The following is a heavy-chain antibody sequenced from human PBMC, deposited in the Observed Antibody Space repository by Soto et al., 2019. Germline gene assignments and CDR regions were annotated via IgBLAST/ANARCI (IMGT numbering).Heavy chain of an antibody. Sequence: QVPLQESGPGLVKPSQTLSLTCNVSGGSISGGRYYWNWIRQHPGKGLEWIGNIYDNGITYYTPSHKSRVIISADTSKNQFSLRLSSVTAADPSVYYCTRDRGFGMDVWGQGTTVTVSS. CDR3: TRDRGFGMDV. CDR1: GGSISGGRYY. CDR2: IYDNGIT. V-gene: IGHV4-31*03. J-gene: IGHJ6*02.